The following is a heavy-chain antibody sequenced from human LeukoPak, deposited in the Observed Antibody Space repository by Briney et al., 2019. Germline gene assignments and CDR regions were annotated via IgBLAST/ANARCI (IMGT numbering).Heavy chain of an antibody. CDR2: IYYSGST. J-gene: IGHJ4*02. D-gene: IGHD2-2*01. V-gene: IGHV4-59*04. CDR1: GGSISSYY. CDR3: ARWLDIYCSSTSCSYFDY. Sequence: SETLSLTCTVSGGSISSYYWSWIRQPPGKGLEWIGYIYYSGSTYYNPSLKSRVTISVDTSKNQFSLKLSSVTAADTAVYYCARWLDIYCSSTSCSYFDYWGQGTLVTVSS.